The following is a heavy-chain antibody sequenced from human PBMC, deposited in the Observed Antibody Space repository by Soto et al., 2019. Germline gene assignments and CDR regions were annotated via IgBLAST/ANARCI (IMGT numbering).Heavy chain of an antibody. V-gene: IGHV5-51*01. J-gene: IGHJ6*02. CDR3: ARRGAVSSFYYYGMDV. Sequence: PXESLKLSCQGSGNSCTSYLIGLVLQMPGKGLEWMGIIYPGDSDTRYSPSFQGQVTISADKSISTAYLQWSSLKASDTAMYYCARRGAVSSFYYYGMDVWGQGTTVTVSS. D-gene: IGHD6-6*01. CDR2: IYPGDSDT. CDR1: GNSCTSYL.